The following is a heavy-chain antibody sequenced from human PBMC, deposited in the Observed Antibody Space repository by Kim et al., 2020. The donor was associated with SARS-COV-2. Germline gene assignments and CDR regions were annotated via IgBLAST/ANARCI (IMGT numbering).Heavy chain of an antibody. CDR3: ARDHRVYCSGGSRPCELDY. Sequence: GGSLRLSCAASGFTFSSYSMNWVRQAPGKGLEWVSSISSSSSYIYYADSVKGRFTISRDNAKNSLYLQMNSLRAEDTAVYYCARDHRVYCSGGSRPCELDYWGQGTLVTVSS. CDR1: GFTFSSYS. D-gene: IGHD2-15*01. CDR2: ISSSSSYI. J-gene: IGHJ4*02. V-gene: IGHV3-21*01.